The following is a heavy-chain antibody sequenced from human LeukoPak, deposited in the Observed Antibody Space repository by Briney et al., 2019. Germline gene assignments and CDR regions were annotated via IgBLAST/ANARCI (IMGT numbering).Heavy chain of an antibody. CDR1: GFTFNNYG. CDR3: AKDRSYYYDSSGSDY. J-gene: IGHJ4*02. D-gene: IGHD3-22*01. Sequence: GGSLRLSCAASGFTFNNYGMHWVRQAPGRGLEWVAYIRYDRSYNYYADSVKGRFTISRDNSKNTLYLQMNSLRAEDTAVYYCAKDRSYYYDSSGSDYWGQGTLVTVSS. V-gene: IGHV3-30*02. CDR2: IRYDRSYN.